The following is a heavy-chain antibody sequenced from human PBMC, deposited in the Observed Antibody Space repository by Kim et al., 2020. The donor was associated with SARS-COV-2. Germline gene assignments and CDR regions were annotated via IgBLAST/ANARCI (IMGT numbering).Heavy chain of an antibody. J-gene: IGHJ4*02. V-gene: IGHV4-30-2*04. CDR3: ARGDFDY. D-gene: IGHD1-26*01. CDR2: HSGRT. Sequence: HSGRTYYNPSLKSRVTISVDTSKNQFSLKLSSVTAADTAVYYCARGDFDYWGQGTLVTVSS.